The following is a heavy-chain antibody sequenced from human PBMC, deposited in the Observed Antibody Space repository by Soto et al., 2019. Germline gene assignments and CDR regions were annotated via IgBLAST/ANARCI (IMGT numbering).Heavy chain of an antibody. J-gene: IGHJ3*02. CDR1: GFTFSSYG. CDR2: IWYDGSNK. Sequence: QVQLVESGGGVVQPGRSLRRSCAASGFTFSSYGMHWVRQAPGKGLEWVAVIWYDGSNKYYADSVKGRFTISRDNSKNTLYLQMNSLRAEDTAVYYCAGDTYGTSDAFDIWGQGTMVTVSS. V-gene: IGHV3-33*01. D-gene: IGHD4-17*01. CDR3: AGDTYGTSDAFDI.